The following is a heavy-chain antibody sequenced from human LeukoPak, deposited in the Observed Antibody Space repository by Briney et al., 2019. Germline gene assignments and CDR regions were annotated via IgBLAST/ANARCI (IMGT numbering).Heavy chain of an antibody. V-gene: IGHV3-30-3*01. CDR2: ISYDGSNK. Sequence: GGSLRLSCAASGFTFSSYAMHWVRQAPGKGLEWVAVISYDGSNKYYADSVKGRFTISRDNSKNTLYLQMNSLRAEDTAVYYCARESRLHDAFDIWGQGTMVTVSS. CDR3: ARESRLHDAFDI. J-gene: IGHJ3*02. D-gene: IGHD2-2*01. CDR1: GFTFSSYA.